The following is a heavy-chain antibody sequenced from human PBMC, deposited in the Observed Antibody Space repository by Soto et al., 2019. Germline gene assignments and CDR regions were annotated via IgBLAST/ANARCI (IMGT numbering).Heavy chain of an antibody. CDR2: VHPGDSDT. V-gene: IGHV5-51*01. Sequence: PGESLKISCKGSGYDFTNYWIAWVRQMPGKGLEWMGIVHPGDSDTRYSPSFQGQVTISADKSINTAYLQWSSLKASDTAMYYCAAQPVYCSGGSCYVDYWGQGTLVTVSS. D-gene: IGHD2-15*01. CDR3: AAQPVYCSGGSCYVDY. CDR1: GYDFTNYW. J-gene: IGHJ4*02.